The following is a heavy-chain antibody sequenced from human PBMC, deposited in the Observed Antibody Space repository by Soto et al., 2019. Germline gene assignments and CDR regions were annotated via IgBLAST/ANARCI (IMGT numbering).Heavy chain of an antibody. CDR1: GFTFSSYA. J-gene: IGHJ4*02. D-gene: IGHD3-10*01. V-gene: IGHV3-23*01. Sequence: PGGSLRLSCAASGFTFSSYAMSWVRQAPGKGLEWVSAISGSGGSTYHADSVKGRFTISRDNSKNTLYLQMNSLRAEDTAVYYCAKSPMVRGVIIAPDYWGQGTLVTVSS. CDR2: ISGSGGST. CDR3: AKSPMVRGVIIAPDY.